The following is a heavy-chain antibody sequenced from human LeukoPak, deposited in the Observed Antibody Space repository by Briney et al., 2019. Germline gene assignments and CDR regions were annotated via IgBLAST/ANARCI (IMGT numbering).Heavy chain of an antibody. D-gene: IGHD3-10*01. CDR1: GGTFSSYA. J-gene: IGHJ6*02. CDR2: IIPIFGTA. Sequence: SVKVSCKASGGTFSSYAISWVRQAPGQGLEWMGGIIPIFGTANYAQKFQGRVTITTDESTSTAYMELSSLRSEDTAVYYCARDYYGSGSNPYGMDVWGQGTTVTVSS. V-gene: IGHV1-69*05. CDR3: ARDYYGSGSNPYGMDV.